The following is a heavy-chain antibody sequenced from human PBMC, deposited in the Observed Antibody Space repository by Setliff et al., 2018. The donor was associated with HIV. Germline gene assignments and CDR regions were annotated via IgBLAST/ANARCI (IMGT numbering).Heavy chain of an antibody. CDR3: ARVPLSGWLYFDY. CDR2: INVGNGNT. V-gene: IGHV1-18*01. Sequence: GASVKVSCKASGYTFTSYGISWVRQTPGRGLEWMAWINVGNGNTKTARKFQGRVALTTDTSTSTAYMELRSLRSDDTAVYYCARVPLSGWLYFDYWGQGTLVTVSS. CDR1: GYTFTSYG. D-gene: IGHD6-19*01. J-gene: IGHJ4*02.